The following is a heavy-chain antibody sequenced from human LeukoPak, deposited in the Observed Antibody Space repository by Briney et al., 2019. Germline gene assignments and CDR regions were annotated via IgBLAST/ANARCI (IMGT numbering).Heavy chain of an antibody. CDR2: IWYDGSNK. CDR3: AKGYCSGGSCYSFDY. D-gene: IGHD2-15*01. J-gene: IGHJ4*02. Sequence: PGGSLRLXCAASGFTFSSYGMHWGRPAPGKGLEWVAVIWYDGSNKYYADSVKGRFTISRDNSKNTLYLQMNSLRAEDTAVYYCAKGYCSGGSCYSFDYWGQGTLVTISS. CDR1: GFTFSSYG. V-gene: IGHV3-33*06.